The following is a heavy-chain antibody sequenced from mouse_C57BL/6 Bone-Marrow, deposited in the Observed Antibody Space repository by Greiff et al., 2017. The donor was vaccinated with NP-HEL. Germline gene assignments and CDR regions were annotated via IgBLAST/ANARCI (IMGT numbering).Heavy chain of an antibody. V-gene: IGHV5-4*01. J-gene: IGHJ4*01. CDR2: ISDGGSYT. CDR3: ARDLVTKVYYYAMDY. Sequence: EVQLVESGGGLVKPGGSLKLSCAASGFTFSSYAMSRVRQTPEKRLEWVATISDGGSYTYYPDNVKGRFTISRDNAKNNLYLQMSHLKSEDTAMYYCARDLVTKVYYYAMDYWGQGTSVTVSP. D-gene: IGHD2-5*01. CDR1: GFTFSSYA.